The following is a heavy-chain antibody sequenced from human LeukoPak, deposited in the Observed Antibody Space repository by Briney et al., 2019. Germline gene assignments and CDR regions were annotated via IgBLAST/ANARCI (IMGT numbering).Heavy chain of an antibody. J-gene: IGHJ4*02. CDR2: IYYSGST. Sequence: PSETLSLTCTVSGGSIGSSSYYWGWIRQPPGKGLEWIGSIYYSGSTCYNPSLKSRVTISVDTSKNQFSLRLSSVTAADTAMYYCARDTRTLVPSYWGQGTLVTVSS. D-gene: IGHD6-6*01. V-gene: IGHV4-39*07. CDR1: GGSIGSSSYY. CDR3: ARDTRTLVPSY.